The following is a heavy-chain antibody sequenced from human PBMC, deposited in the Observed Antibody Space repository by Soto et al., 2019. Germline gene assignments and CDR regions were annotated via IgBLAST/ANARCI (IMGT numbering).Heavy chain of an antibody. J-gene: IGHJ6*03. CDR2: IIPILGIA. V-gene: IGHV1-69*08. CDR1: GGTFSSYT. CDR3: GREGGAYRGYDWARFRNYYYYLGV. D-gene: IGHD5-12*01. Sequence: QVQLVQSGAEVKKPGSSVKVSCKASGGTFSSYTISWVRQAPGQGLEWMGRIIPILGIANYAQKFQGRVTITADKSTSTAYMELSSLTSEDTAVYYCGREGGAYRGYDWARFRNYYYYLGVWGKGTTVTVSS.